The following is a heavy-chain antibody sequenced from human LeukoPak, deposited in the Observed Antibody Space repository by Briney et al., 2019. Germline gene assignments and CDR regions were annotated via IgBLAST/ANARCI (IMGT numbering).Heavy chain of an antibody. D-gene: IGHD3-3*01. CDR1: GYTFTVYY. V-gene: IGHV1-2*02. Sequence: GASVKVSCKASGYTFTVYYMHWVRQAPGQGLEWMGWINPNSGGTNYAQKFQGRVTMTRDTSISTAYMELSRLRSDDTAVYYCAREAYYDFWSGYYRRARPPDYWGQGTLVTVSS. CDR2: INPNSGGT. CDR3: AREAYYDFWSGYYRRARPPDY. J-gene: IGHJ4*02.